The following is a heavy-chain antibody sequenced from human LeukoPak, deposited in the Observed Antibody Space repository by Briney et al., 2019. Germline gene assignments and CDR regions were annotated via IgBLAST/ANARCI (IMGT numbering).Heavy chain of an antibody. CDR1: GFTFSDHY. Sequence: GGSLRLSCAASGFTFSDHYMDWVRQAPGKGLEWVVRIRDKANSYTTEYAASVKGRFTISRDDSKNSLYLQMNSLRTEDTAVYYCALEMATIGFDYWGQGTPVTVSS. D-gene: IGHD5-24*01. V-gene: IGHV3-72*01. CDR2: IRDKANSYTT. J-gene: IGHJ4*02. CDR3: ALEMATIGFDY.